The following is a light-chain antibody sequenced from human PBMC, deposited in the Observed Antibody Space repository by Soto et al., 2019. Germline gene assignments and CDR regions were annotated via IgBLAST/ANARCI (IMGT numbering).Light chain of an antibody. Sequence: DIQMTQSPSTLSASVGDRVTITCRASQSISNSLAWYQQKPGKAPKLLIYKASSLETGVPSRFSGSGSGTEFNLTISSLQPDDFATYYCQQYNSYSGTFGQGTKVEIK. J-gene: IGKJ1*01. CDR1: QSISNS. V-gene: IGKV1-5*03. CDR2: KAS. CDR3: QQYNSYSGT.